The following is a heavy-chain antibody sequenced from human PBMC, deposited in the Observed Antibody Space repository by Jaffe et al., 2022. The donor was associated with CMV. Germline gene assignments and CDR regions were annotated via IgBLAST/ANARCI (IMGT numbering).Heavy chain of an antibody. D-gene: IGHD2-8*01. J-gene: IGHJ6*02. CDR2: ISSSGGTT. V-gene: IGHV3-48*02. CDR1: GPSFSRYS. CDR3: ASELVFLPGSYDYGMDV. Sequence: EVQLVESGGGLVQPGGSLRLSCVASGPSFSRYSMNWVRQAPGKGLDWISYISSSGGTTYYADSVMGRFSISRDNAKNSLYLQMNSLRDEDTAVYYCASELVFLPGSYDYGMDVWGQGTTVTVSS.